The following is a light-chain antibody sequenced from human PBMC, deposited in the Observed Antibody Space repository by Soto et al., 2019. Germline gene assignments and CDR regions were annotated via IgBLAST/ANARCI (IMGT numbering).Light chain of an antibody. CDR1: LNVNSY. CDR3: QQRQYWPPIT. J-gene: IGKJ1*01. CDR2: DAS. Sequence: VLTQSPATLSLSPGERATLSCRASLNVNSYLAWYQQKPGQAPRLLIYDASNRAAGIPARFSGSGSGTDFTLTISSLEPEDFAIYYCQQRQYWPPITFGQGTKVDIK. V-gene: IGKV3-11*01.